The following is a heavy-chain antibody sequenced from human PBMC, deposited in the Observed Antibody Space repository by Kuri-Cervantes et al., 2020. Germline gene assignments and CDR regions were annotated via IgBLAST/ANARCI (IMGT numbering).Heavy chain of an antibody. D-gene: IGHD1-1*01. CDR1: GFTFSSYA. V-gene: IGHV3-23*01. Sequence: GESLKISCAASGFTFSSYAMSWVRQAPGKGLEWVSAISGSGGSTYYADSVKGRFTISRDNAKNSLYLQMNSLRAEDTAVYYCARTSRSDYWGQGTLVTVSS. J-gene: IGHJ4*02. CDR3: ARTSRSDY. CDR2: ISGSGGST.